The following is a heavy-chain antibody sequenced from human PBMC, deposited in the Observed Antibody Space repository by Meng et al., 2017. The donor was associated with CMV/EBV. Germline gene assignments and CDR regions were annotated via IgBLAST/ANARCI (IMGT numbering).Heavy chain of an antibody. V-gene: IGHV3-30*02. Sequence: GGSLRLSCAPSGIIFTAYGLHWVRQAPGKGLEWVAFIRYDGSNKYYADSVKGRFTISRDNSKNTMYLQMNSLRGEDTAIYYCAKDRRGRFIVGPRADGGHGMDVWGQGTTVTVSS. CDR2: IRYDGSNK. CDR3: AKDRRGRFIVGPRADGGHGMDV. CDR1: GIIFTAYG. J-gene: IGHJ6*02. D-gene: IGHD1-26*01.